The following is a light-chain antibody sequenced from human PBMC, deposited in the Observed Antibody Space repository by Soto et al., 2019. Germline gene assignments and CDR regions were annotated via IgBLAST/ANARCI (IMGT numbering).Light chain of an antibody. CDR1: SSDVGGYNY. J-gene: IGLJ1*01. Sequence: QSALTQPASVSGSPGQSITISCTGTSSDVGGYNYVSWYQQHPGKAPKLMIYDASNRPSGVSNRFSGSKSDNTASLTISGLQAEDEADYYCSSYTSSSTLYVFGTGTKVTVL. V-gene: IGLV2-14*01. CDR2: DAS. CDR3: SSYTSSSTLYV.